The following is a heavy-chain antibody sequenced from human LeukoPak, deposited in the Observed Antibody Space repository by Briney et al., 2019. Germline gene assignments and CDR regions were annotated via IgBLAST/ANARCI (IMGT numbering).Heavy chain of an antibody. J-gene: IGHJ4*02. V-gene: IGHV1-2*02. CDR3: ARVRNYYDSTGFGAEFDY. D-gene: IGHD3-22*01. CDR2: INPNSGGT. Sequence: ASVKVSCKASGYTFTSYYMHWVRQAPGQGLEWMGWINPNSGGTTYAQTFQDRVTMTRDTSISTAYMELSRLRSDDTAVYYCARVRNYYDSTGFGAEFDYWGQGTLVTVSS. CDR1: GYTFTSYY.